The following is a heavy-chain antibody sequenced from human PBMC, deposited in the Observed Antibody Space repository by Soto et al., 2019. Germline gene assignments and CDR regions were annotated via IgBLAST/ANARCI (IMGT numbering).Heavy chain of an antibody. CDR1: GYRFTSYW. V-gene: IGHV5-51*01. Sequence: GEALNSSCKGSGYRFTSYWIGCVRPMPGKGLEWMGIIYPGDSDTNYSPSFQGHVTISADKSIGTAYLQWNSLKASDTAMYYCARHSSGLDSWGQRTLVTVSS. CDR2: IYPGDSDT. CDR3: ARHSSGLDS. J-gene: IGHJ5*01.